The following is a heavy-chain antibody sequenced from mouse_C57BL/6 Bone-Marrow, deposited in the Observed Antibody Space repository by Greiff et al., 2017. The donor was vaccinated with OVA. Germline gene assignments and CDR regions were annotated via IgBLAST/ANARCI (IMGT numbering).Heavy chain of an antibody. CDR2: IYPGSGST. CDR1: GYTFTSYW. V-gene: IGHV1-55*01. CDR3: ARPDSSGSYYYAMDD. Sequence: QVQLQQPGAELVKPGASVKMSCKASGYTFTSYWITWVKQRPGQGLEWIGDIYPGSGSTNYNEKFKSKATLTVDTSSSTAYMQLSSLTSEDSAVYYCARPDSSGSYYYAMDDWGQGTSVTVSS. D-gene: IGHD3-2*02. J-gene: IGHJ4*01.